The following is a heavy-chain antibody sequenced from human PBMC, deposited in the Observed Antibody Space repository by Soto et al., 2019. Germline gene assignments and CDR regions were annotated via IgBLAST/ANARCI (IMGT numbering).Heavy chain of an antibody. CDR1: GFTFSSYW. Sequence: GGSLRLSCVASGFTFSSYWMSWVRQAPGKGLEWVANIKQDGSEKYYVDSVKGRFTISRDNAKNSLYLQMNSLRAEDTAVYYCARGLQIFGVVNNYYYYMDVWGKGTTVTVSS. J-gene: IGHJ6*03. CDR2: IKQDGSEK. CDR3: ARGLQIFGVVNNYYYYMDV. V-gene: IGHV3-7*01. D-gene: IGHD3-3*01.